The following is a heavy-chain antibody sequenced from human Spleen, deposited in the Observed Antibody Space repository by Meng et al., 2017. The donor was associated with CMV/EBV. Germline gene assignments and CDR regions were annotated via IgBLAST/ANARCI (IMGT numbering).Heavy chain of an antibody. CDR3: ARGRYCSSTSCYVVGSPAGY. CDR2: MNPNSSNT. D-gene: IGHD2-2*01. CDR1: GYTFTSYD. Sequence: ASVKVSCKASGYTFTSYDINWVRQATGQGLEWMGWMNPNSSNTGYAQKFQGRVTMTRNTSISTAYMELSSLRSEDTAVYYCARGRYCSSTSCYVVGSPAGYWGQGTLVTVSS. J-gene: IGHJ4*02. V-gene: IGHV1-8*01.